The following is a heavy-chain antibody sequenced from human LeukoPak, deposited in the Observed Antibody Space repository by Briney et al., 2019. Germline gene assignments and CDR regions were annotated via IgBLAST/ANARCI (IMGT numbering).Heavy chain of an antibody. CDR3: ARDWVAVGGSYLIGY. J-gene: IGHJ4*02. V-gene: IGHV3-48*02. D-gene: IGHD3-16*01. Sequence: GGSLRLSCAASGFTFSSYSMNWVRQAPGKGLEWVSYISSSRTIYYADSVKGRFTISRDNAKNSLYLQMNSLRDEDTAVYYCARDWVAVGGSYLIGYWGQGTLVTVSS. CDR1: GFTFSSYS. CDR2: ISSSRTI.